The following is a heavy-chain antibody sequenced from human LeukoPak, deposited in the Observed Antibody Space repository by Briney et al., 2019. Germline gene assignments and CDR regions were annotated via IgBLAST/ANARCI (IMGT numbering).Heavy chain of an antibody. V-gene: IGHV4-59*01. CDR1: GASISSYY. CDR2: IYYSGST. Sequence: SETLSLTCTVSGASISSYYWSWIRQPPGKGLEWIGYIYYSGSTNYTPSLKSRVTISVDTSKNQFSLKLSSVTAADTAVYYCARGEWLLDYWGQGTLVTVSS. CDR3: ARGEWLLDY. D-gene: IGHD5-18*01. J-gene: IGHJ4*02.